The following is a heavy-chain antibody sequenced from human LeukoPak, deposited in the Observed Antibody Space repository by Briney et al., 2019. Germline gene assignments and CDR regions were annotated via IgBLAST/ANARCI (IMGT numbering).Heavy chain of an antibody. CDR2: MKEDGGEI. V-gene: IGHV3-7*01. Sequence: GGSPRLSCAASGFTFSSYSMNWVRQAPGKGLEWVANMKEDGGEINYVDSVKGRFTISIDRGKNSLYLQMNSLRDEDTAVYYCARELSWSGRDYWGQGTLVTVSS. CDR1: GFTFSSYS. D-gene: IGHD3-3*01. CDR3: ARELSWSGRDY. J-gene: IGHJ4*02.